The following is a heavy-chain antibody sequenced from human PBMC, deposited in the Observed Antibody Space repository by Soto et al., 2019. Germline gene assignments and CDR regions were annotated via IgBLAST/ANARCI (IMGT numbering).Heavy chain of an antibody. D-gene: IGHD1-1*01. Sequence: EVQLVESGGGLIQPGGSLRLSCAASGFTVSSNYMSWVRQAPGKGLEWVSVIYSGGSTYYADSVKGRFTISRDNSKNTLYQQMNSLGADDAVEYYGGRGKYDFFYYYYGMDVWGQGTTVTVSS. V-gene: IGHV3-53*01. CDR2: IYSGGST. J-gene: IGHJ6*02. CDR1: GFTVSSNY. CDR3: GRGKYDFFYYYYGMDV.